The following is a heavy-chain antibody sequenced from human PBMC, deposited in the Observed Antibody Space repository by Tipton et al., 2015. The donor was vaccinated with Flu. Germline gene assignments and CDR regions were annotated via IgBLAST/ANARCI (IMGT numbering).Heavy chain of an antibody. D-gene: IGHD6-13*01. CDR3: AKDMRPSSLLDYFYYSGMDV. CDR1: GFTFDDFT. V-gene: IGHV3-9*01. Sequence: SLRLSCTASGFTFDDFTMHWVRQAPGKGLEWVSSVNWNSVAMDYADSVKGRFTIARDNARDSLYLEMNTLRAEDTALYYCAKDMRPSSLLDYFYYSGMDVWGQGTAVTVSS. CDR2: VNWNSVAM. J-gene: IGHJ6*02.